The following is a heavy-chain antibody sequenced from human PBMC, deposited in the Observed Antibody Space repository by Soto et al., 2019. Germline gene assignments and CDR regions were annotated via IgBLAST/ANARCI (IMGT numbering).Heavy chain of an antibody. J-gene: IGHJ6*02. Sequence: QVQLVQSGAEVKKPGSSVKVSCKASGGTFSSYAISWVRQAPGQGLEWMGGIIPIFGTANYPQKFQGRVTITADEPTSTAYMELSSLRSEDTGVYYCARGEVVTTSYYYYGMDVWGQGTTVTVSS. CDR2: IIPIFGTA. CDR1: GGTFSSYA. D-gene: IGHD2-21*02. CDR3: ARGEVVTTSYYYYGMDV. V-gene: IGHV1-69*01.